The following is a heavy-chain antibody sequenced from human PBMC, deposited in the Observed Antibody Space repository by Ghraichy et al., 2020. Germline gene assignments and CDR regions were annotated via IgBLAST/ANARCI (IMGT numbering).Heavy chain of an antibody. J-gene: IGHJ4*02. D-gene: IGHD1-7*01. CDR3: ARAGRELHRGLDY. CDR2: ITWNGGSR. V-gene: IGHV3-20*04. CDR1: GFTFDDYG. Sequence: GGSLRLSCAASGFTFDDYGMSWVRQAPGKGLEWVSGITWNGGSRSYADSVKGRFTISRDNAKNSLYLQMNSLRAEDTALYYCARAGRELHRGLDYWGQVTLVTVSS.